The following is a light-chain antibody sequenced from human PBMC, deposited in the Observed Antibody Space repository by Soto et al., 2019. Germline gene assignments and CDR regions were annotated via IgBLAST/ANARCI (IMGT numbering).Light chain of an antibody. J-gene: IGKJ1*01. Sequence: EIVVTQSPGAVSLSPGERVTVSCRASEFVSGKYVAWYQVKPGQVPRLLIFDASNRAAGIPDRFSGSGSGTEFTLTISSLEPEDFAVYYCQQYGSSTWTFGQGTKVDI. CDR2: DAS. CDR1: EFVSGKY. V-gene: IGKV3-20*01. CDR3: QQYGSSTWT.